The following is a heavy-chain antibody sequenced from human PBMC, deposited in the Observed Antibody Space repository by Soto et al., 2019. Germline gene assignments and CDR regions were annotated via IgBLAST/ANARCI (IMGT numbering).Heavy chain of an antibody. V-gene: IGHV1-69*13. CDR2: IIPIFGTA. Sequence: SVKVSCKASGGTFSSYAISWVRQAPGQGLEWMGGIIPIFGTANYAQKFQGRVTITPDESTSTAYMELSSLRSEDTAVYYCARGIAAGSSYYYYGMDVWGQGTTVTVSS. D-gene: IGHD6-13*01. J-gene: IGHJ6*02. CDR1: GGTFSSYA. CDR3: ARGIAAGSSYYYYGMDV.